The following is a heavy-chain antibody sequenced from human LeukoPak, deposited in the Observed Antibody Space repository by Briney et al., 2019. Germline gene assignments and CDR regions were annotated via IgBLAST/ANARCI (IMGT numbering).Heavy chain of an antibody. CDR1: GFTFSSYG. CDR2: IRYDGSNK. V-gene: IGHV3-30*02. Sequence: GGSLRLSCAASGFTFSSYGMHWVRQAPGKGLEWVAFIRYDGSNKYYADSVKGRFTISRDNSKNTLYLQMNSLRAEDTAVYYCAKNLVTLTSRVAFDIWGQGTVVTVSS. D-gene: IGHD2-21*02. J-gene: IGHJ3*02. CDR3: AKNLVTLTSRVAFDI.